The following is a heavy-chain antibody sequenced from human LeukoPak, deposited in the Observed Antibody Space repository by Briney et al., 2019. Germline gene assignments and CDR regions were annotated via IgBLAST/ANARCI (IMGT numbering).Heavy chain of an antibody. CDR2: IYFTGST. V-gene: IGHV4-59*11. J-gene: IGHJ4*02. CDR3: ARGSRQIDY. CDR1: GGSISTHY. Sequence: SETLSLTCTVSGGSISTHYWTWIRQPPGKGLEWIGYIYFTGSTNYNPPLKSRVTISVDASKNQFSLKLSSVTDADTAMYYCARGSRQIDYWGQGTLVTVSS.